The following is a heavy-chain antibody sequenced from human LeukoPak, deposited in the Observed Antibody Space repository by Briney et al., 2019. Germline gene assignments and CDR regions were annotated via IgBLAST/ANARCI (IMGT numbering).Heavy chain of an antibody. V-gene: IGHV3-15*01. CDR1: GFTFSNAW. CDR2: IKSKTDGGTT. CDR3: TTELVYDLWSGYGEFPYGHDY. D-gene: IGHD3-3*01. Sequence: GGSLRLSCAASGFTFSNAWMSWVRQAPGKGLEWVGRIKSKTDGGTTDYAAPVKGRFTISRDDSKNTLYLQMNSLKTEDTAVYYCTTELVYDLWSGYGEFPYGHDYWGQGTLVTVSS. J-gene: IGHJ4*02.